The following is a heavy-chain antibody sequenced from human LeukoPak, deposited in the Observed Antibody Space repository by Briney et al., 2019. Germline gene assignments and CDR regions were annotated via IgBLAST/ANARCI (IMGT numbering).Heavy chain of an antibody. V-gene: IGHV1-18*01. D-gene: IGHD3-22*01. CDR2: ISAYNGNT. CDR3: ARDRENYYDSSGYYYSPGDAFDI. Sequence: ASVKVSCKASGYTFTSYGISWVRQAPGQGLEWMGWISAYNGNTNYAQKLQGRVTMTTDTSTSTAYMELRSLRSDDTAVYYCARDRENYYDSSGYYYSPGDAFDIWGQGTMVTVSS. J-gene: IGHJ3*02. CDR1: GYTFTSYG.